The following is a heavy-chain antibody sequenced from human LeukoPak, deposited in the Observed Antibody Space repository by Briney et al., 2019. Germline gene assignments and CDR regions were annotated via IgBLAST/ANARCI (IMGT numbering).Heavy chain of an antibody. CDR3: GRSYSSSHPDWFDP. CDR2: ISGYSGNP. Sequence: ASVKVSCKASGYTFTSYGISWVRQAPGQGLEWMGWISGYSGNPNYAQKLQDRVTMTTDTSTSTAYMELRSLRADDTAVYYCGRSYSSSHPDWFDPWGQGTLVTVSS. CDR1: GYTFTSYG. D-gene: IGHD6-6*01. V-gene: IGHV1-18*01. J-gene: IGHJ5*02.